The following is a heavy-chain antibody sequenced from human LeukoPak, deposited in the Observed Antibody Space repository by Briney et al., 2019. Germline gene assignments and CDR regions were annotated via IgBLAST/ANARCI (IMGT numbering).Heavy chain of an antibody. J-gene: IGHJ3*02. D-gene: IGHD3-16*01. CDR3: ARHLETGGDLDAFDI. CDR2: MHYSGST. CDR1: GGSINISDYY. V-gene: IGHV4-39*07. Sequence: PSETLSLTCTVSGGSINISDYYWGWIRQPPGKGLEWIGSMHYSGSTYYNPSLKSRVTISEDTSKKQFSLRLSSVTAADTAVYYCARHLETGGDLDAFDIWGQGTMVTVSS.